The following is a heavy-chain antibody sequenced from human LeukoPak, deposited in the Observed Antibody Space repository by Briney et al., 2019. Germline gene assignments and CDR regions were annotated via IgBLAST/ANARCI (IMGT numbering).Heavy chain of an antibody. CDR3: ASGTIVGARGADN. V-gene: IGHV3-21*01. J-gene: IGHJ4*02. Sequence: PGGSLRLSCAASGFSFSDYSMTWVRQAPGKALEWVSSISGNSFHIFYADSVKGRFTISRDNAYKSLYLQLNSLRAEDTAVYCCASGTIVGARGADNWGQGTLVTVSS. D-gene: IGHD1-26*01. CDR1: GFSFSDYS. CDR2: ISGNSFHI.